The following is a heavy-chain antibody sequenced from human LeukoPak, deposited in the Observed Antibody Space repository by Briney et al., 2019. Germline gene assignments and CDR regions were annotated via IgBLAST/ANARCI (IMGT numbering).Heavy chain of an antibody. CDR1: GGSIISYY. Sequence: SETLSLTCTVSGGSIISYYWSWLRQPPGKGLEWIGYIYYSGSTNYNPSLKSRVTISLDTSKNQFSLKLSSVTAADTAVYFCARDSPHSYYSDSSGYFDCWGQGTLVTVSS. J-gene: IGHJ4*02. D-gene: IGHD3-22*01. V-gene: IGHV4-59*01. CDR3: ARDSPHSYYSDSSGYFDC. CDR2: IYYSGST.